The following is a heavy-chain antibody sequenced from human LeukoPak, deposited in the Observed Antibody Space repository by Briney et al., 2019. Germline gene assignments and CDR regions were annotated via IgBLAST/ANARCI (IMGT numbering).Heavy chain of an antibody. V-gene: IGHV3-21*01. J-gene: IGHJ4*02. CDR1: GFTFSSYS. Sequence: GGSLRLSCAASGFTFSSYSVNWVRQAPGKGLEWVSSISSRSSYINYADSVKGRFTISRDNAKNSLYLQMNSLRAEDTAVYYCAREGGGIAAGVYYFYYWGQGTLVTVSS. D-gene: IGHD6-13*01. CDR3: AREGGGIAAGVYYFYY. CDR2: ISSRSSYI.